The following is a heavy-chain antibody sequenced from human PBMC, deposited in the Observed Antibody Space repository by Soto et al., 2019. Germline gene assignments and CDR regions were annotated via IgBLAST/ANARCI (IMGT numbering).Heavy chain of an antibody. CDR2: IYSGGYT. CDR1: GFTVSNNY. J-gene: IGHJ4*02. V-gene: IGHV3-53*01. D-gene: IGHD3-16*01. Sequence: EVQLVESGGGLIQPGGSLRLSCAVSGFTVSNNYMSWVRQAPGKGLEGVSVIYSGGYTAYGDSVKGRFTISRDNSKNTHFLKRNSLGAAAPAVFFWGTRGGGGGYWGQGTLVTVSS. CDR3: GTRGGGGGY.